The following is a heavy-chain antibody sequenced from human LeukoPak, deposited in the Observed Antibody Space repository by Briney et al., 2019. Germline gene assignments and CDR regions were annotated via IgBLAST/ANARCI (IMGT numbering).Heavy chain of an antibody. Sequence: PGGSLRLSCAASGFTFNIYAMSWVRQAPGKGLEWVSAISDSGGSTYYADSVKGRFTISRDNSKNTLYLQMNSLRAEDTALYYCATGDRGITETALDYWGQGTLVTVSS. J-gene: IGHJ4*02. CDR2: ISDSGGST. CDR1: GFTFNIYA. D-gene: IGHD1-20*01. CDR3: ATGDRGITETALDY. V-gene: IGHV3-23*01.